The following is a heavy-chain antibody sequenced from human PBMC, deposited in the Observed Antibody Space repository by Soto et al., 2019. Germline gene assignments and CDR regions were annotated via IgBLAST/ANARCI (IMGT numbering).Heavy chain of an antibody. V-gene: IGHV4-34*01. CDR3: ARHADRLRFLEWLPNFDY. D-gene: IGHD3-3*01. Sequence: PSETLSLTCAVYGGSFSGYYWSWIRQPPGKGLEWIGEINHSGSTNYNPSLKSRVTISVDTSKNQFSLKPSSVTAADTAVYYCARHADRLRFLEWLPNFDYWGQGTLVTVSS. J-gene: IGHJ4*02. CDR2: INHSGST. CDR1: GGSFSGYY.